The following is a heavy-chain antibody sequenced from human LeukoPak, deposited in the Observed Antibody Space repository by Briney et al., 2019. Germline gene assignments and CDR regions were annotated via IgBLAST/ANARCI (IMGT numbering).Heavy chain of an antibody. CDR1: GFTFSSYA. V-gene: IGHV3-23*01. CDR3: AKDDYYYDSSGSGAFDI. Sequence: QPGGSLRLSCAAPGFTFSSYAMSWVRQAPGKGLEWVSAISGSGGSTYYADSVKGRFTISRDNSKNTLYLQMNSLRAEDTAVYYCAKDDYYYDSSGSGAFDIWGQGTMVTVSS. J-gene: IGHJ3*02. D-gene: IGHD3-22*01. CDR2: ISGSGGST.